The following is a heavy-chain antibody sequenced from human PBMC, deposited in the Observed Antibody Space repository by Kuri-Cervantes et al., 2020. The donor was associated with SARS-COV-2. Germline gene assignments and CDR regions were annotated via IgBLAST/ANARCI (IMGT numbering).Heavy chain of an antibody. Sequence: LSLTCAASGFTFGSYEMNWVRQAPGKGLEWVSYISSSGSTIYYADSVKGRFTISRDNAKNSLYLQMNSLRAEDTAVYYCARVAAAGGLDYWGQGTLVTVSS. V-gene: IGHV3-48*03. D-gene: IGHD6-13*01. CDR1: GFTFGSYE. CDR2: ISSSGSTI. CDR3: ARVAAAGGLDY. J-gene: IGHJ4*02.